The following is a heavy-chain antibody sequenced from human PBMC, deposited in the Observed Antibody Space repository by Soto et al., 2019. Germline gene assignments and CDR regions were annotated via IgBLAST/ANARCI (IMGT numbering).Heavy chain of an antibody. V-gene: IGHV3-23*01. D-gene: IGHD2-15*01. CDR3: AKRRGAGGHFDY. CDR1: GFTFSSYA. J-gene: IGHJ4*02. CDR2: VSIGGST. Sequence: QPGGSLRLSCAASGFTFSSYAMGWVRRGPGKGLEWVAVVSIGGSTHYADSVRGRFTISRDNSKNTLSLQMNSLTAEDTAVYFCAKRRGAGGHFDYWGQGALVTVSS.